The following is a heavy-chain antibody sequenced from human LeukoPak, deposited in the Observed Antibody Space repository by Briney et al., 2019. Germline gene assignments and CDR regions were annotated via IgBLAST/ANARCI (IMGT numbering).Heavy chain of an antibody. Sequence: PVGSLRLSCAASGFSFSNYAKSWVCQAPGKGLEWVSGVSASGASTYSEDSVKGRFIISRDNSKNTVFLQMNSLTAEDTAVYYCARQHTGWYVDYWGQGILVTVSS. D-gene: IGHD6-19*01. CDR3: ARQHTGWYVDY. CDR1: GFSFSNYA. J-gene: IGHJ4*02. CDR2: VSASGAST. V-gene: IGHV3-23*01.